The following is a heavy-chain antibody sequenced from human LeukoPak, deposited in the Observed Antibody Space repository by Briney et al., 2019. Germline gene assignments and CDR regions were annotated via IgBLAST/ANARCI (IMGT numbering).Heavy chain of an antibody. J-gene: IGHJ4*02. CDR2: MYYRGNT. V-gene: IGHV4-39*07. CDR3: ARLYGNYQNYFDY. Sequence: SETLSLTCTVSGGSISSYYWGWIRQPPGKGLEWVGHMYYRGNTFYNPSLKSRVTISLDTSKNLFSLKLRSVTAADTAVYYCARLYGNYQNYFDYWGQGTLVTVSS. D-gene: IGHD1-7*01. CDR1: GGSISSYY.